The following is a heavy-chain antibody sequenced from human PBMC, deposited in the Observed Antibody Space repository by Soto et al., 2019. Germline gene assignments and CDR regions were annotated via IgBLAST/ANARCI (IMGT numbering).Heavy chain of an antibody. Sequence: GSLRLSCAASGFTFSSYSMNWVRQAPGKGLEWVSSISSSSSYIYYADSVKGRFTISRDNAKNSLYLQMNSLRAEDTAVYYCAREAPYGDYGPYVDYWGQGTLVTVSS. CDR1: GFTFSSYS. J-gene: IGHJ4*02. D-gene: IGHD4-17*01. CDR3: AREAPYGDYGPYVDY. V-gene: IGHV3-21*01. CDR2: ISSSSSYI.